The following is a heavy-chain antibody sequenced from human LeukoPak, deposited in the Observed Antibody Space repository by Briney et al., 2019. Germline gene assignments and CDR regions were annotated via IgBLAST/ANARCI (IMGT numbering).Heavy chain of an antibody. CDR1: RFTYSDYW. V-gene: IGHV3-7*01. D-gene: IGHD6-19*01. CDR2: VNKEGNQK. CDR3: VRNRGWYALDM. Sequence: GGSLRLSCAASRFTYSDYWMTWVRQAPGQGLEWVANVNKEGNQKQYADSVTGRFTISRDNAKNSMYLQLSSLGAEDTGVYYCVRNRGWYALDMWGQGTMVTVSS. J-gene: IGHJ3*02.